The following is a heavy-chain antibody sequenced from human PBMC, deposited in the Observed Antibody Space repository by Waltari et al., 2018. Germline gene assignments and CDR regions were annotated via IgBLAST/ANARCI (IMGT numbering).Heavy chain of an antibody. CDR3: ARVPIFDWLVSGFDL. CDR2: INPNSGAT. Sequence: QVHLVQSGGEVQKPGASVKVSCKASGYSFTDYYIHWVRQAPGQGLEWRGWINPNSGATNYAQKLQDRVTVTRDTSSSTAYMALSSLTSGDTAVYYCARVPIFDWLVSGFDLWGQGTLVTVSS. D-gene: IGHD3-9*01. CDR1: GYSFTDYY. V-gene: IGHV1-2*02. J-gene: IGHJ5*02.